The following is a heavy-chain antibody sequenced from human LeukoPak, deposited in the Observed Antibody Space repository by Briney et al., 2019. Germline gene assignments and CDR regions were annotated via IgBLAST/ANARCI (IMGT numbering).Heavy chain of an antibody. CDR3: ARNPESGY. V-gene: IGHV1-69*13. D-gene: IGHD3-10*01. J-gene: IGHJ4*02. Sequence: SVKVSCKASGYTFTSYYMHWVRQAPGQGLEWMGGIIPIFGTANYAQKFQGRVTITADESTSTAYMELSSLRSEDTAVYYCARNPESGYWGQGTLVTVSS. CDR2: IIPIFGTA. CDR1: GYTFTSYY.